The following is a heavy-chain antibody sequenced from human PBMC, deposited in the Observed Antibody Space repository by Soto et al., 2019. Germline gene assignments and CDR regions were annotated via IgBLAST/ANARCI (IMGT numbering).Heavy chain of an antibody. CDR3: ARGHDFWSGFYYGMDV. CDR1: GGSVSSGSYY. V-gene: IGHV4-61*01. Sequence: QVQLQESGPGLVKPSETLSLTCTVSGGSVSSGSYYWSWIRQPPGKGREWIGYIYYSGSTNYNPSLKSRVTISVDTSKNQFSLKLSSVTAADTAVYYCARGHDFWSGFYYGMDVWGQGTTVTVSS. D-gene: IGHD3-3*01. J-gene: IGHJ6*02. CDR2: IYYSGST.